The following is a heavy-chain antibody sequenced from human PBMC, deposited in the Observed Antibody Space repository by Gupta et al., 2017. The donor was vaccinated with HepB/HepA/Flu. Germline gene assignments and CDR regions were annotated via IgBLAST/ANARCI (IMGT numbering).Heavy chain of an antibody. V-gene: IGHV3-21*01. D-gene: IGHD2-15*01. CDR3: ARDDCSGGSCYLDY. J-gene: IGHJ4*02. Sequence: EVQLVESGGGLVKPGGSLRLSCAGSGFTFSTYVLTWVRQAPGKGLEWVSSISSSSAYIFYADSVKGRFTISRDNAQNALYLQMNSLRADDTAVYYCARDDCSGGSCYLDYWGQGTLVSVSS. CDR2: ISSSSAYI. CDR1: GFTFSTYV.